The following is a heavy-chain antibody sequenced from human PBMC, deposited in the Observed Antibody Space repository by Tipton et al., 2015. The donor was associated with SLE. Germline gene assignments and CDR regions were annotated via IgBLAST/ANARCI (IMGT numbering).Heavy chain of an antibody. D-gene: IGHD4-17*01. V-gene: IGHV1-8*01. CDR2: MNPNSGDT. J-gene: IGHJ3*02. CDR1: GYTFTSYD. Sequence: QLVQSGAEVKKPGASVKVSCKASGYTFTSYDINWVRQATGQGLEWMGWMNPNSGDTDYAQKFQGRVTMTRDTSITTAFMELSSLTSEDTAVYYCARAVTTGPDAFDIWGQGTMVTVSS. CDR3: ARAVTTGPDAFDI.